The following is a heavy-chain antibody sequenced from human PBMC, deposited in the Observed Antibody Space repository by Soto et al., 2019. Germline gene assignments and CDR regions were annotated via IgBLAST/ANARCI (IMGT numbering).Heavy chain of an antibody. CDR2: ISWNSATI. Sequence: EVQLLESGGGLVQPGRSLTLSCEASGFNFDDYGMHWVRQVPGKGLEWVSGISWNSATIGYADSVKGRFIISRDNAKKSLSLQMSSLRGADAALYYGAKESGYDWALDSWGQGTLVTVSS. D-gene: IGHD5-12*01. CDR3: AKESGYDWALDS. J-gene: IGHJ4*02. V-gene: IGHV3-9*01. CDR1: GFNFDDYG.